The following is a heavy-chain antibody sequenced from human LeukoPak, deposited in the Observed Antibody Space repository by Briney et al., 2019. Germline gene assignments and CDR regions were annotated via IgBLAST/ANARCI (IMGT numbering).Heavy chain of an antibody. CDR3: ARDLRLYYYGSGSYPPLGY. V-gene: IGHV3-74*01. CDR1: GFTFSSYW. J-gene: IGHJ4*02. Sequence: GGSLRLSCAASGFTFSSYWMHWVRQAPGKGLVWVSRINSDGSSTSYADSVKGRFTISRDNAKNTLYLQMNSLRAEDTAVYYCARDLRLYYYGSGSYPPLGYWGQGTPVTVSS. CDR2: INSDGSST. D-gene: IGHD3-10*01.